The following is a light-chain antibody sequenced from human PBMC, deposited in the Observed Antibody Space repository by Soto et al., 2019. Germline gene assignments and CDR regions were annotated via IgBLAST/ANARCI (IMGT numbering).Light chain of an antibody. V-gene: IGKV4-1*01. CDR1: QSVLYSSNNKNF. J-gene: IGKJ4*01. CDR2: WAS. CDR3: QQYSSLPLT. Sequence: DIVMTQSPDSLAVSLGERATINCKSSQSVLYSSNNKNFLAWYQQKPGQPPKLLIYWASTRESGVPDRFSGSGSGTDFTLTISSLQAEDVAVYYCQQYSSLPLTVGGGTKVEIK.